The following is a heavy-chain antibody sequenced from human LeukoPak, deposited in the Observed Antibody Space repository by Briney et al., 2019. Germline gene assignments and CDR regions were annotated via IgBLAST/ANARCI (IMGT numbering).Heavy chain of an antibody. CDR2: ISVYNGNT. CDR1: GYTFTSYG. CDR3: ARLGYYDFWSGYIAYYYYYMDV. D-gene: IGHD3-3*01. J-gene: IGHJ6*03. Sequence: ASVKVSCKASGYTFTSYGISWVRQAPGQGLEWMGWISVYNGNTNYAQKLQGRVTMTTDTSTSTAYMELRSLRSDDTAVYYCARLGYYDFWSGYIAYYYYYMDVWGKGTTVTVSS. V-gene: IGHV1-18*01.